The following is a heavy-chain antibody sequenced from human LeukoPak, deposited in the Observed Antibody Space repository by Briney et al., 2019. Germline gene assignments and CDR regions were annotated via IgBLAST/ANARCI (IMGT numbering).Heavy chain of an antibody. J-gene: IGHJ3*02. CDR2: IYYSGST. CDR3: ARKLGGLTDAFDI. CDR1: GGSISSYY. Sequence: PSETLSLTCSVSGGSISSYYWSWIRQPPGKGLEWIGYIYYSGSTNYNPSLKSRVTISVDTSKNQFSLKLSSVTAADTAVYYCARKLGGLTDAFDIWRQGTMVTVSS. D-gene: IGHD3-16*01. V-gene: IGHV4-59*01.